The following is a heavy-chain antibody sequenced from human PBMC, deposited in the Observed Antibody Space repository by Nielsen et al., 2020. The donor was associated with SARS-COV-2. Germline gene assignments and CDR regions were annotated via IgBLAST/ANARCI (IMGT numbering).Heavy chain of an antibody. CDR2: INPDGSEK. Sequence: GESLKISCAASGFTFSSYAMHWVRQVPGKGLEWVADINPDGSEKFYADSVKGRFTISRDNAKNSMSLQMNSLRVEDTAVYYCAGYSSSFPGIRWGQGTLVTVSS. CDR1: GFTFSSYA. CDR3: AGYSSSFPGIR. D-gene: IGHD6-13*01. J-gene: IGHJ4*02. V-gene: IGHV3-7*01.